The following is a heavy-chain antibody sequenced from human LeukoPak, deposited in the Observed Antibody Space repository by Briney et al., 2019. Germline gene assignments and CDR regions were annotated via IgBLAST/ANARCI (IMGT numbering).Heavy chain of an antibody. CDR3: ARGIVPTGYASFDY. D-gene: IGHD2-21*01. V-gene: IGHV4-34*01. Sequence: SETLSLTCAVNGGSFRGYYWTWIRQPPGKGLQWIGEANHNGGTNYSPSLKSRITISVDTSKNQFSLKLNSVTAADTAVYFCARGIVPTGYASFDYWGQGTPVTVSS. CDR1: GGSFRGYY. J-gene: IGHJ4*02. CDR2: ANHNGGT.